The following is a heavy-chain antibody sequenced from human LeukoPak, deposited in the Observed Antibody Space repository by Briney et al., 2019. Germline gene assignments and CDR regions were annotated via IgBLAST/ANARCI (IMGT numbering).Heavy chain of an antibody. CDR1: GYTFTSYY. CDR3: ASLNEGAAISNY. Sequence: ASVKVSCKASGYTFTSYYMHWVRQAPGQGLEWMGIINPSGGSTSYAQKFQGRVTMTRDTSTSTVYMELSSLRSEDTAVYYCASLNEGAAISNYWGQGTLVTVSS. D-gene: IGHD2-2*02. J-gene: IGHJ4*02. V-gene: IGHV1-46*01. CDR2: INPSGGST.